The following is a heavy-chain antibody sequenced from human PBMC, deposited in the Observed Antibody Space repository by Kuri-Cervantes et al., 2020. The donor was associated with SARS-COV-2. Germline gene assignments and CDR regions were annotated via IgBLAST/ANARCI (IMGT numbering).Heavy chain of an antibody. J-gene: IGHJ4*02. Sequence: GGSLRLSCSASGFTFSSYAMHWVRQAPGKGLEYVSAISSNGGSAYYADSVKGRFTISRDNSKNTLYLQMDSLRADDTAVYYCARGDSALTGYYFDSWGQGTLVTVSS. CDR1: GFTFSSYA. CDR3: ARGDSALTGYYFDS. CDR2: ISSNGGSA. V-gene: IGHV3-64*04. D-gene: IGHD3-22*01.